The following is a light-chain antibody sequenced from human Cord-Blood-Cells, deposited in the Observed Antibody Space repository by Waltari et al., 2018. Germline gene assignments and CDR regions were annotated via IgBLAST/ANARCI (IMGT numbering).Light chain of an antibody. V-gene: IGKV4-1*01. J-gene: IGKJ2*01. Sequence: DIVMNQSPDSMAVSMGERATINCKSSQSVLYSSNNKNYLAWSQQKPGQPPKLLIYWASTRESGVPDRFSGSGSGTDFTLTISSLQAEDVAVYYCQQYYSTPYTFGQGTKLEIK. CDR2: WAS. CDR3: QQYYSTPYT. CDR1: QSVLYSSNNKNY.